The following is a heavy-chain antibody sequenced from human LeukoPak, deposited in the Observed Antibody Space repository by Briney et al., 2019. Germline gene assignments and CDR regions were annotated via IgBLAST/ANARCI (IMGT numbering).Heavy chain of an antibody. CDR3: ATLPTRYCSGGSCQNWFDP. D-gene: IGHD2-15*01. J-gene: IGHJ5*02. CDR2: INPSGGST. V-gene: IGHV1-46*01. CDR1: GYTFTSYY. Sequence: GASVKVSRKASGYTFTSYYMHWVRQAPGQGLEWMGIINPSGGSTSYAQKFQGRVTMTRDTSTSTVYMELSSLRSEDTAVYYCATLPTRYCSGGSCQNWFDPWGQGTLVTVSS.